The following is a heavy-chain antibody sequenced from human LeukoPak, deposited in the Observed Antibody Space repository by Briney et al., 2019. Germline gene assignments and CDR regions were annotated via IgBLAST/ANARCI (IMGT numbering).Heavy chain of an antibody. J-gene: IGHJ6*03. V-gene: IGHV3-48*03. CDR3: ARGPYASGTYGRRGWVHYMDV. CDR2: ISSSGSTI. CDR1: GFTFSSYE. D-gene: IGHD3-10*01. Sequence: GGSLRLSCAASGFTFSSYEMNWVRQALGKGLEWVSYISSSGSTIYYADSAKGRFTISRDNAKNSLYLQMNSLRAEDTAVYHCARGPYASGTYGRRGWVHYMDVWGKGTTVTISS.